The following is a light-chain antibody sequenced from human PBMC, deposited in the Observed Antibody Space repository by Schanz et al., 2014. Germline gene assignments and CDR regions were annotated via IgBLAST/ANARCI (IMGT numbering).Light chain of an antibody. V-gene: IGKV3-15*01. CDR2: GAS. J-gene: IGKJ1*01. Sequence: EIVMTQSPDTLSVSPGERATLSCRASQSVSSNLAWYQQKPGQAPRLLIDGASTRATGIPARFSGSGSGTDFTLTISRLEPEDFAVYYCQQCGSSRWTFGQGTKVEIK. CDR1: QSVSSN. CDR3: QQCGSSRWT.